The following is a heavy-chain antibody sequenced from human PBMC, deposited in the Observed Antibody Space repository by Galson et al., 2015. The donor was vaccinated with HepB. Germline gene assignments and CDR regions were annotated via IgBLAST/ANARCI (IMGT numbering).Heavy chain of an antibody. D-gene: IGHD3-16*02. CDR2: IKHDGSEK. Sequence: SLRLSCAASGFTFSSYWMSWVRQAPGKGLEWVANIKHDGSEKYYVDSVKGRFTISRDNAKNSLYLQMNSLRAEDTAVYYCARAPRLRLSSPHDAFDIWGQGTMVTVSS. J-gene: IGHJ3*02. CDR3: ARAPRLRLSSPHDAFDI. V-gene: IGHV3-7*03. CDR1: GFTFSSYW.